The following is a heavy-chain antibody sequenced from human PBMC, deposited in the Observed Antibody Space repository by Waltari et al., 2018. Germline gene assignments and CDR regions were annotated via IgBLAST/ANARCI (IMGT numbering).Heavy chain of an antibody. CDR2: ISYDGSNK. CDR1: GFTFGSYA. J-gene: IGHJ5*02. V-gene: IGHV3-30-3*01. Sequence: QVQLVESGGGVVQPGRSLRLSCAAAGFTFGSYAMPWGRPAPGRGMGWVAVISYDGSNKYYADSVKGRFTISRDNSKNTLYLQMNSLRAEDTAVYYCARDRSSITIFGVVITANWFDPWGQGTLVTVSS. CDR3: ARDRSSITIFGVVITANWFDP. D-gene: IGHD3-3*01.